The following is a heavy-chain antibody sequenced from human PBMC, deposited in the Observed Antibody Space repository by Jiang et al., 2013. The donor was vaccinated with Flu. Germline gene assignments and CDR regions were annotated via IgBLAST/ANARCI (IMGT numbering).Heavy chain of an antibody. V-gene: IGHV3-23*01. CDR2: ISGSGGST. CDR3: AKDDQGYYYGSGSYYHGY. J-gene: IGHJ4*02. Sequence: SGGGLVQPGGSLRLSCAASGFTFSSYAMSWVRQAPGKGLEWVSAISGSGGSTYYADSVKGRFTISRDNSKNTLYLQMNSLRAEDTAVYYCAKDDQGYYYGSGSYYHGYWGQGTLVTVSS. CDR1: GFTFSSYA. D-gene: IGHD3-10*01.